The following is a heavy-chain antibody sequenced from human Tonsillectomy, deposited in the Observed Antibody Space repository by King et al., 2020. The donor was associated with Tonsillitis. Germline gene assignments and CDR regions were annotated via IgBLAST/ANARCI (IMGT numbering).Heavy chain of an antibody. V-gene: IGHV3-7*01. CDR2: IKEDGSQT. CDR1: GFTFDSNW. J-gene: IGHJ4*02. D-gene: IGHD2-8*01. Sequence: VQLVESGGGLVQPGGSLRLSCTPPGFTFDSNWMLCFPPAPGKGLEWGAPIKEDGSQTLYLDSGKGRFTISRDNAKNIQYLQMNSLKVEDTVVYYCGRGLGWVSDYWGQGTLVTVSS. CDR3: GRGLGWVSDY.